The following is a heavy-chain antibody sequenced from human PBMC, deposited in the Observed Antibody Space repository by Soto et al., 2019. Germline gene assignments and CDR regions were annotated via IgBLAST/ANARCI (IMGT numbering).Heavy chain of an antibody. Sequence: GGSLRLSCAASGFTFSSYAMSWVRQAPGKGLEWVSAISGSGGSTYYADSVKGRFTISRDNSKNTLYLQMNSLRAEDTAVYYCAKVWLFFLQREKSLRYFDPVIGPAFDIWGQGTMVTVSS. CDR1: GFTFSSYA. V-gene: IGHV3-23*01. D-gene: IGHD3-9*01. CDR3: AKVWLFFLQREKSLRYFDPVIGPAFDI. CDR2: ISGSGGST. J-gene: IGHJ3*02.